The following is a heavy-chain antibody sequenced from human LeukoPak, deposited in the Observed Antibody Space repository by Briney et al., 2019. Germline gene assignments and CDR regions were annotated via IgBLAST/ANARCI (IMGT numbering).Heavy chain of an antibody. CDR2: ISYDGSNK. CDR3: AKSREPNYYDSSGYFCYFDY. Sequence: PGGSLRLSCAASGFTFSSYGMHWVRQAPGKGLEWVAVISYDGSNKYYADSVKGRFTISRDNSKNTLYLQMNSLRAEDTAVYYCAKSREPNYYDSSGYFCYFDYWGQGTLVTVSS. V-gene: IGHV3-30*18. J-gene: IGHJ4*02. CDR1: GFTFSSYG. D-gene: IGHD3-22*01.